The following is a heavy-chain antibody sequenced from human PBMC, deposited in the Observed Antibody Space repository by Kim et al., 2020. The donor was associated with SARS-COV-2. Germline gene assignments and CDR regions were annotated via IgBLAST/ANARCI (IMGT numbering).Heavy chain of an antibody. Sequence: SETLSLTCAVYGGSFSGYYWSWIRQPPGKGLEWIGEINHSGSTNYNPSLKSRVTISVDTSKNQFSLKLSSVTAADTAVYYCARGPPGVDTARAGAFDIWGQGTMVTVSS. CDR2: INHSGST. CDR3: ARGPPGVDTARAGAFDI. CDR1: GGSFSGYY. V-gene: IGHV4-34*01. J-gene: IGHJ3*02. D-gene: IGHD5-18*01.